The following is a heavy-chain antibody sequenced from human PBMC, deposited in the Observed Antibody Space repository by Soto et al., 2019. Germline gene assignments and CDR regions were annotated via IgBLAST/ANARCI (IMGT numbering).Heavy chain of an antibody. D-gene: IGHD5-18*01. CDR2: FNADDGET. V-gene: IGHV1-24*01. CDR1: GYTFTSYG. Sequence: ASVKVSCKASGYTFTSYGINWVRQAPGQALEWMGGFNADDGETFYAQKFQGRVTMTEDTSTDTAYMELSSLRSEDTAVYYCATAWIQLWSKDFYGMDVWGQGTTVTVSS. J-gene: IGHJ6*02. CDR3: ATAWIQLWSKDFYGMDV.